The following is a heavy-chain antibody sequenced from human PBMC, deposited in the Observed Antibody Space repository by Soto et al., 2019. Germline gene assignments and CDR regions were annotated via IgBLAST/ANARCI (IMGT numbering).Heavy chain of an antibody. Sequence: EVQLLESGGGLVQPGGSLRLSCAASGFTFSSYTMSWVRQAPGKGLEWVSAISDSGGSTYYADSVKGRFTMSRDNSKHTLFLQVNSLRAEDTAVYYCAKGLGDYYYMDVWGKGTTVTVSS. CDR2: ISDSGGST. J-gene: IGHJ6*03. CDR3: AKGLGDYYYMDV. CDR1: GFTFSSYT. V-gene: IGHV3-23*01.